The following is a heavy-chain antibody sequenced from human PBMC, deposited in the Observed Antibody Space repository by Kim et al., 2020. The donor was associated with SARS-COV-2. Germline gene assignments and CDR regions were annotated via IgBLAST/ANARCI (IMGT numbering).Heavy chain of an antibody. CDR3: AGVYCGGDCLGPD. J-gene: IGHJ4*02. D-gene: IGHD2-21*02. Sequence: GGSLRLSCAASGFTFSSYSMNWVRQAPGKGLEWVSSISSSSSYIYYADSVKGRFTISRDNAKNSLYLQMNSLRAEDTAVYYCAGVYCGGDCLGPDWGQGTLVTVSS. V-gene: IGHV3-21*01. CDR1: GFTFSSYS. CDR2: ISSSSSYI.